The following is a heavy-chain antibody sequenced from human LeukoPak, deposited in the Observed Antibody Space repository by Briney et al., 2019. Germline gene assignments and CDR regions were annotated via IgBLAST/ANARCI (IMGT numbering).Heavy chain of an antibody. CDR3: ARAAVSSSEDY. V-gene: IGHV3-74*01. D-gene: IGHD5/OR15-5a*01. J-gene: IGHJ4*02. CDR1: GLTFSSYW. Sequence: GGSLRLSCAATGLTFSSYWMHWDRQAPGKGLVWVSRINSDGSSTSYADSVKGRFTISRDNAKNTLYLQMNSLRAEDTAVYYCARAAVSSSEDYWGQGSLVTVSS. CDR2: INSDGSST.